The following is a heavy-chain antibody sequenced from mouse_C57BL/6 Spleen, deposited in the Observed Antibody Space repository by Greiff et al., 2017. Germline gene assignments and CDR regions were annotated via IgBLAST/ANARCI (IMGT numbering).Heavy chain of an antibody. CDR3: ARYGDYVPYYFDY. V-gene: IGHV1-69*01. D-gene: IGHD2-4*01. CDR2: IDPSDSYT. J-gene: IGHJ2*01. Sequence: QVQLQQPGAELVMPGASVKLSCKASGYTFTSYWMHWVKQRPGQGLEWIGEIDPSDSYTNYNQKFKGKSTLTVDKSSSTAYMQLSSLTSEDSAVYYCARYGDYVPYYFDYWGQGTTRTVSS. CDR1: GYTFTSYW.